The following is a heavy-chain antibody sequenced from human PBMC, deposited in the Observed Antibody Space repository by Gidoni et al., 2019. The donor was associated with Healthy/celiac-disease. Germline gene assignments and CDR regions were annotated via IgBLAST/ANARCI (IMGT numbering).Heavy chain of an antibody. Sequence: EVQLVESGGGLVKPGWSLRLSCAASGFTFSSYRMNWVRQAPGKGLEWVSSISSSSSYIYYADSVKGRFTISRDNAKNSLYLQMNSLRAEDTAVYYCARGVDKAMVFDYWGQGTLVTVSS. V-gene: IGHV3-21*01. CDR1: GFTFSSYR. CDR3: ARGVDKAMVFDY. CDR2: ISSSSSYI. D-gene: IGHD5-18*01. J-gene: IGHJ4*02.